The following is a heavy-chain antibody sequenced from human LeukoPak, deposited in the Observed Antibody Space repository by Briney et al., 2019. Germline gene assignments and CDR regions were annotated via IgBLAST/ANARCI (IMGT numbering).Heavy chain of an antibody. CDR1: GFTFDDYA. CDR3: AKGSGPVRFSGHVLDY. D-gene: IGHD5-12*01. Sequence: PGGSLRLSCAASGFTFDDYAMHWGRQAPGKGLEWVSTLAWNSDNVHYADSVKGRFTISRDNARNSLYLQMDSLRPEDTALYICAKGSGPVRFSGHVLDYWGQGTLVTVSS. V-gene: IGHV3-9*01. J-gene: IGHJ4*02. CDR2: LAWNSDNV.